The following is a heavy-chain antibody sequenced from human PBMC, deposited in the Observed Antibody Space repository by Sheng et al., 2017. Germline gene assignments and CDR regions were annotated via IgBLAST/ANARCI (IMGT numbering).Heavy chain of an antibody. CDR3: AKDLGGVSGPDAFDI. J-gene: IGHJ3*02. CDR2: IRYDGSTK. D-gene: IGHD2-8*02. Sequence: QVQLVESGGGVVQPGGSLRLSCAASGFTFSRCGMHWVRQAPGKGLEWVAFIRYDGSTKYYADSVKGRFTISRDNSKKTLYLQMNSLRAEDTAVYYCAKDLGGVSGPDAFDIWGQGTTVTVSS. CDR1: GFTFSRCG. V-gene: IGHV3-30*02.